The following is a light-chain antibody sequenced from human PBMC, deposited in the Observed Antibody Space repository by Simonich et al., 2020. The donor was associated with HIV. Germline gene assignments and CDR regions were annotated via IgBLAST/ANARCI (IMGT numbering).Light chain of an antibody. CDR3: QVWDSSSDLV. CDR2: EDS. Sequence: SYVLTQPPSVSVAPGKTARITCGGNNIGSKSVHWYQQKSGQAPVLVIYEDSKRPSGIPERFSGSNPGNTATLTISRIEAGDEADYYCQVWDSSSDLVFGGGTKLTVL. CDR1: NIGSKS. J-gene: IGLJ2*01. V-gene: IGLV3-21*01.